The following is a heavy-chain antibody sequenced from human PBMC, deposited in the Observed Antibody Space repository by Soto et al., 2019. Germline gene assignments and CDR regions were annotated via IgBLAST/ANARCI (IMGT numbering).Heavy chain of an antibody. Sequence: QVQLQESGPGLVKPSETLSLTCTVSGGSISSYYWSWIRQPPGKGLEWIGYIYYSGSTNYNPSLKSRVTISVDTSKNQFSLKLSSVTAADTAVYYCARDNMVRGVIDYYYGMEVWGQGTTVTVSS. CDR1: GGSISSYY. D-gene: IGHD3-10*01. V-gene: IGHV4-59*01. J-gene: IGHJ6*02. CDR3: ARDNMVRGVIDYYYGMEV. CDR2: IYYSGST.